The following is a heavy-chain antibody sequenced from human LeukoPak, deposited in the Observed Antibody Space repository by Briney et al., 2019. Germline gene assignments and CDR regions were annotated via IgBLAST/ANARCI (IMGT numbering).Heavy chain of an antibody. Sequence: PSETLSLTCTVSGGSMSTYYWTWIRQPPGKGLEWIGFIYYTGSTNYNPSLKSRVTISVDTSKNQFSLKLSSVTAADTAVYYCAGMRITTPTVRTLDYWGQGTLITVSS. V-gene: IGHV4-59*01. J-gene: IGHJ4*02. CDR2: IYYTGST. D-gene: IGHD1-14*01. CDR1: GGSMSTYY. CDR3: AGMRITTPTVRTLDY.